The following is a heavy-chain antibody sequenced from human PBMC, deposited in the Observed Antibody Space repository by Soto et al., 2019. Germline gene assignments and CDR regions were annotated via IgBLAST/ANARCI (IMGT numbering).Heavy chain of an antibody. CDR2: IYYSGST. D-gene: IGHD6-19*01. J-gene: IGHJ4*02. V-gene: IGHV4-59*01. Sequence: SETLSLTCTVSGGPISSYYWSWIRQPPGKGLEWIGYIYYSGSTNYNPSLKSRVTISVDTSKNQFSLKLSSVTAADTAVYYCARDRAVAGTFFDYWGQGTLVTVSS. CDR3: ARDRAVAGTFFDY. CDR1: GGPISSYY.